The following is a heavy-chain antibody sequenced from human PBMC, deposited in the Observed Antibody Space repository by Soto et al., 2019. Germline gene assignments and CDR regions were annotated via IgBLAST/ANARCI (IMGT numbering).Heavy chain of an antibody. D-gene: IGHD5-18*01. J-gene: IGHJ6*02. CDR3: AKGRDTAYYYGMDV. V-gene: IGHV6-1*01. CDR2: TYYRSKWYN. Sequence: SQTLSLTCAISGDSVSSNSAAWNWIRQSPSRGLEWLGRTYYRSKWYNDYAVSVKSRITSHPDTSKNQFSLQLNSVPPEDTAVYYCAKGRDTAYYYGMDVWGQGTTVTVSS. CDR1: GDSVSSNSAA.